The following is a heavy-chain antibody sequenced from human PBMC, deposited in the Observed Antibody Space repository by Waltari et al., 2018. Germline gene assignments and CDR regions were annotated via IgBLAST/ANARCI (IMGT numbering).Heavy chain of an antibody. CDR1: GFTFSSYG. CDR2: ILYDGSNK. V-gene: IGHV3-33*01. CDR3: ARDYDFWSGYYTGISAFDI. D-gene: IGHD3-3*01. J-gene: IGHJ3*02. Sequence: QVQLVESGGGVVQPGRSLRLSCAASGFTFSSYGMHWVRQAPGKGLEWMEVILYDGSNKYSVDSVKGRFTISRDNSKNMLYLQMNSLRAEDTAVYYCARDYDFWSGYYTGISAFDIWGQGTMVTVSS.